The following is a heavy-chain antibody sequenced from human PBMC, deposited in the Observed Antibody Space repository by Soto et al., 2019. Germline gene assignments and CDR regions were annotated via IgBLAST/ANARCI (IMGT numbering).Heavy chain of an antibody. Sequence: PGGSLRLSCAASGFTFSSYSMNWVRQAPGKGLEWVSYISSSSSTIYYADSVKGRFTISRDNAKNSLYLQMNSLRDEDTAVYYCAREGYHPDLYYYYGMDVWGQGTTVTVSS. D-gene: IGHD2-2*01. CDR2: ISSSSSTI. CDR3: AREGYHPDLYYYYGMDV. CDR1: GFTFSSYS. V-gene: IGHV3-48*02. J-gene: IGHJ6*02.